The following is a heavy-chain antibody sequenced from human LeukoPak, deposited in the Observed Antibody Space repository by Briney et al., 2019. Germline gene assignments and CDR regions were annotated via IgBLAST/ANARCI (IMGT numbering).Heavy chain of an antibody. D-gene: IGHD3-16*01. CDR3: ARAGRSYDYVWGSSTFDY. CDR2: ISSSGSTI. Sequence: GGSLRLSCAASGFTFSDYYMSWIRQAPGKGLEWVSYISSSGSTIYYADSVKGRFTISRDNAKNSLYLQMNSLRAEDTAVYYCARAGRSYDYVWGSSTFDYWGQGTLVTVSS. V-gene: IGHV3-11*01. CDR1: GFTFSDYY. J-gene: IGHJ4*02.